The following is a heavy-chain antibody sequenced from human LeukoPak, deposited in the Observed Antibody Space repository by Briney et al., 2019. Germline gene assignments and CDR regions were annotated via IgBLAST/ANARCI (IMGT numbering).Heavy chain of an antibody. D-gene: IGHD1-1*01. CDR3: ATLVNYWSFDY. Sequence: PGGSLRLSCAASGFTFSSYEMNWVRQAPGKGLEWVSYLSSSGSTIYYADSVKGRFTISRDNAKNSLYLQMNSLRAEDTAVYYCATLVNYWSFDYWGQGTLVTVSS. CDR1: GFTFSSYE. V-gene: IGHV3-48*03. CDR2: LSSSGSTI. J-gene: IGHJ4*02.